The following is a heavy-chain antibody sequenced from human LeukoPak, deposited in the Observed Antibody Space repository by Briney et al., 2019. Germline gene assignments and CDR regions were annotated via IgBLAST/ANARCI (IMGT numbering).Heavy chain of an antibody. CDR3: ARDPESGYPAPDAFDI. D-gene: IGHD3-22*01. V-gene: IGHV3-7*03. CDR1: GFMFSSNW. J-gene: IGHJ3*02. Sequence: PGGSLRLSCAASGFMFSSNWMSWVRLAPGKGLEWVANIKEDGTETYYVDSVKGRFTISRDNAKNSLYLQMNSLRVEDTAVYYCARDPESGYPAPDAFDIWGQGTMVTVSS. CDR2: IKEDGTET.